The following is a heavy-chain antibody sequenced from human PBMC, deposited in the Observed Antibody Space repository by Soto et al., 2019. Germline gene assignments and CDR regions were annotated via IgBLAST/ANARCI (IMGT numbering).Heavy chain of an antibody. J-gene: IGHJ4*02. V-gene: IGHV4-4*02. CDR3: ARKKYMEPSLDY. CDR2: IYHSGTT. Sequence: VRQAPGKGLEWIGDIYHSGTTNHNPSLKSRLTMSVDKSKNQFSLTLSSVTAADTAVYYCARKKYMEPSLDYGGQVTMFTVS. D-gene: IGHD1-1*01.